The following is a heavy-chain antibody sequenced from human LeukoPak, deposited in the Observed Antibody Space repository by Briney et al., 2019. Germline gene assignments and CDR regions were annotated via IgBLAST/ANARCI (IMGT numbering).Heavy chain of an antibody. V-gene: IGHV1-69*05. J-gene: IGHJ4*02. CDR1: GATLSSYA. CDR3: AREITGYYDSSGCFDY. Sequence: SVKVSCKASGATLSSYAISWVRQAPGQGLEWMGGIIPIFGTANYAQKFQGRVTITTDESTSTAYMELSSLRSEDTAVYYCAREITGYYDSSGCFDYWGQGTLVTVSS. D-gene: IGHD3-22*01. CDR2: IIPIFGTA.